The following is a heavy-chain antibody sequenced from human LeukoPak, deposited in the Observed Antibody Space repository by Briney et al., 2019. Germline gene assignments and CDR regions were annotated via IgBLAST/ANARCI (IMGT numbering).Heavy chain of an antibody. D-gene: IGHD3-10*01. J-gene: IGHJ6*02. CDR3: AREGSGSPHYGMDV. CDR1: GFTFDDYG. Sequence: GGSLRLSCAASGFTFDDYGMSWVRQAPGKGLEWVSGINWNGGTTGYADSVKGRFTISRDNAKNSLYLQMNSLRAEDTALYYCAREGSGSPHYGMDVWGQGTTVTVSS. V-gene: IGHV3-20*04. CDR2: INWNGGTT.